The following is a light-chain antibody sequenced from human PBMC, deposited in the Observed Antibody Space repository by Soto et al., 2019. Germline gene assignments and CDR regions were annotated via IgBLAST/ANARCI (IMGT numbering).Light chain of an antibody. CDR2: KAS. CDR3: QQYKDNWT. J-gene: IGKJ1*01. V-gene: IGKV1-5*03. Sequence: DIQMTQSPSTLSASVGDRVTITCRASQSISSWLAWYQQKPGTAPKLLIYKASTLESGVPSRFSGSGSGTEFTLTISSLQSDDSATYYCQQYKDNWTFGQGTK. CDR1: QSISSW.